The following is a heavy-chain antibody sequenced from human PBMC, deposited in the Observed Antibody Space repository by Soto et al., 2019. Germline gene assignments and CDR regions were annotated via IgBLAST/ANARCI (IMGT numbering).Heavy chain of an antibody. CDR2: IYYSGST. CDR3: AGGPGEDILTGYYLAVDLALFDY. CDR1: GGSISSSSYY. J-gene: IGHJ4*02. V-gene: IGHV4-39*01. Sequence: QLQLQESGPGLVKPSETLSLTCTVSGGSISSSSYYWGWIRQPPGKGLEWIGSIYYSGSTYYNPSLKSRVTISVDTSKNQFSLKLSSVTAADTAVYYCAGGPGEDILTGYYLAVDLALFDYWGQGTLVTVSS. D-gene: IGHD3-9*01.